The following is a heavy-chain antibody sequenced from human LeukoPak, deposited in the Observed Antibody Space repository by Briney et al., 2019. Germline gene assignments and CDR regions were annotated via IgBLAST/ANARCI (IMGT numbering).Heavy chain of an antibody. J-gene: IGHJ4*02. Sequence: SETLSLTCTVSGGSISSYYWSWIRQPAGKGLEWIGRIYTTGSTNYNPSLKSRVTMSVDTSKNQFSLKLNSVTAADTAMYYCARGPDYYDSSGGDYWGQGTLVTVSS. CDR3: ARGPDYYDSSGGDY. V-gene: IGHV4-4*07. CDR2: IYTTGST. D-gene: IGHD3-22*01. CDR1: GGSISSYY.